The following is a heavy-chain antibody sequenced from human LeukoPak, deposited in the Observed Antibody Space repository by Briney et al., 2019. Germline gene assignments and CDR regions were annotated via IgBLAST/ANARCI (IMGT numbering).Heavy chain of an antibody. CDR3: ARSDSSGWPSAV. D-gene: IGHD6-19*01. CDR2: ISYDGSNK. V-gene: IGHV3-30-3*01. J-gene: IGHJ4*02. Sequence: GGSLRFSCAASGFTFSSYAMHWVRQAPGKGLEWVAVISYDGSNKYYADSVKGRFTISRDNSKNTLYLQMNSLRAEDTAVYYCARSDSSGWPSAVWGQGTLVTVSS. CDR1: GFTFSSYA.